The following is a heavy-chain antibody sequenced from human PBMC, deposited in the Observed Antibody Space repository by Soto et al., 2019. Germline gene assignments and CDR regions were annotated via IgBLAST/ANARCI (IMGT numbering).Heavy chain of an antibody. J-gene: IGHJ6*04. CDR2: IIPIFGTA. CDR3: ASHSITMIVVVMNYYYYGMEV. D-gene: IGHD3-22*01. CDR1: GGTFSSYA. V-gene: IGHV1-69*06. Sequence: SVKISCKASGGTFSSYAISWVRQAPGQGLEWMGGIIPIFGTANYAQKFQGRVTITADKSTSTAYMELRSLRSEDTAVYYCASHSITMIVVVMNYYYYGMEVWGKGTKVTVSS.